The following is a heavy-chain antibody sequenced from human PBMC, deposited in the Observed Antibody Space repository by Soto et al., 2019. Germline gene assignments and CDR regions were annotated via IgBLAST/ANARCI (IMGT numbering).Heavy chain of an antibody. CDR3: AKDRGVPIFGLVRYAYSFDY. J-gene: IGHJ4*02. D-gene: IGHD3-3*01. CDR2: INSGGGDI. Sequence: XGSLRLSCSASGFTFGTYMMNWIRQAPGKGLDWVASINSGGGDIYYADSVRGRFTISRDNAKNLLNLQMNDVRTEDTAVYYCAKDRGVPIFGLVRYAYSFDYWGLGTLVTVSS. V-gene: IGHV3-21*06. CDR1: GFTFGTYM.